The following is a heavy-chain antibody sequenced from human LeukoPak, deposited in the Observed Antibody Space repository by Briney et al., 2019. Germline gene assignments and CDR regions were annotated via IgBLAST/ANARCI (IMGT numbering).Heavy chain of an antibody. CDR1: GFSFKDYY. Sequence: GGSLRLSCAASGFSFKDYYFSWIRQAPGKGLEWVSFINVNGGAMYYADFVKGRFTISRDNAKSSLYLEMNSLRAEDTAVYYCAKDPPILRWSFDYWGQGTLVTVSS. V-gene: IGHV3-11*01. D-gene: IGHD4-23*01. CDR3: AKDPPILRWSFDY. CDR2: INVNGGAM. J-gene: IGHJ4*02.